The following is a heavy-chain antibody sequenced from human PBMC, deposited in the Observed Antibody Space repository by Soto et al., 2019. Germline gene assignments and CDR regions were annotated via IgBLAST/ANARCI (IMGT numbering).Heavy chain of an antibody. CDR1: GYTFNHYA. CDR3: ARDIVATIQVDY. CDR2: ISAYNGNT. V-gene: IGHV1-18*04. J-gene: IGHJ4*01. Sequence: QVQLVQSGPEVRKPGASVKVSCKASGYTFNHYAISWVRQAPGQGLEWMGWISAYNGNTNNAQKFEGRVTMTTDSSTSTAYLEVSSLRSDDTAVYYCARDIVATIQVDYWGHGTHVTISS. D-gene: IGHD5-12*01.